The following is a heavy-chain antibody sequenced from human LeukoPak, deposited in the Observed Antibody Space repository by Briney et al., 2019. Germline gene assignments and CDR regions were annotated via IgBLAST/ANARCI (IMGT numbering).Heavy chain of an antibody. D-gene: IGHD3-16*01. J-gene: IGHJ4*02. V-gene: IGHV1-2*02. CDR3: ARENIIGGIVDGEDY. Sequence: GASVKVSCKASGYTFTDRYIHWVRQAPGQGLEWMGWINPDSGDTYYTQKFQGRITMTRDTSISTVYMELTRLTSDDTAVYYCARENIIGGIVDGEDYWGQGTLVTVYS. CDR1: GYTFTDRY. CDR2: INPDSGDT.